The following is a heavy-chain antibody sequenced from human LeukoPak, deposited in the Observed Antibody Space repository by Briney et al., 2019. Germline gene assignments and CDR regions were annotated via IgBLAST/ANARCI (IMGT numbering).Heavy chain of an antibody. D-gene: IGHD3-3*01. Sequence: PGGSLRLSCAASGFIFSNYWMSWVRQAPGRGLEWVANIKQDGSEKYSVDSVQGRFTISRDNANNSLYLQMNSLRAEDTAVYYCARELEWLGIDYWGQGTLVTVSS. J-gene: IGHJ4*02. CDR3: ARELEWLGIDY. CDR1: GFIFSNYW. V-gene: IGHV3-7*01. CDR2: IKQDGSEK.